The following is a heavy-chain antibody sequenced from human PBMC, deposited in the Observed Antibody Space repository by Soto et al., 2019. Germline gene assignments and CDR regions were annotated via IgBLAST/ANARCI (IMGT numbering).Heavy chain of an antibody. V-gene: IGHV1-18*01. J-gene: IGHJ4*02. CDR2: ISNYNGDT. CDR1: GYTFTSYG. Sequence: QVQLVQSGAEVKKPGASVKVSCKASGYTFTSYGISWVRQAPGQGLEWMGWISNYNGDTNYAQKLQGRVTMTTDTAASRAYMELRSLKSDDTAVYYCTRGGQLFAGNYFDSWGQGTLVTVSS. CDR3: TRGGQLFAGNYFDS. D-gene: IGHD3-10*02.